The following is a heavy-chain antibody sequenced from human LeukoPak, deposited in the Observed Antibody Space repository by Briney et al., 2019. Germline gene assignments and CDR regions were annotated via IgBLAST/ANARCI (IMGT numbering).Heavy chain of an antibody. D-gene: IGHD7-27*01. CDR1: GGSFSGYY. V-gene: IGHV4-34*01. J-gene: IGHJ4*02. Sequence: ASETLSLTCAVYGGSFSGYYWSWIRQPPGKGLEWIGEINHSGSTNYNPSLKSRVTISVDTSENQFSLKLSSVTAADTAVYYCAGSNWVDYWGQGTLVTVSS. CDR3: AGSNWVDY. CDR2: INHSGST.